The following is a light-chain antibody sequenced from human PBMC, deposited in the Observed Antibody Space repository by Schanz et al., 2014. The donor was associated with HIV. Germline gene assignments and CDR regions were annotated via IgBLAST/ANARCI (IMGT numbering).Light chain of an antibody. J-gene: IGKJ2*01. Sequence: EIVLTQSPGTLSLSPGERATLSCRASQSVGTNYLAWYQQKPGQAPRLLIYGASSRATGIPDRFSGSGSGTDFTLTISSLEPEDFAVYYCQHFGRPPYTFGQGTRLEI. CDR2: GAS. CDR3: QHFGRPPYT. CDR1: QSVGTNY. V-gene: IGKV3-20*01.